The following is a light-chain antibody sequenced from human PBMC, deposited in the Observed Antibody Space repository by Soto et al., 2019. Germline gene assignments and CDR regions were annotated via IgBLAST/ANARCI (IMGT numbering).Light chain of an antibody. CDR3: MQALQTPWT. CDR1: QSLLHSNGKNY. J-gene: IGKJ2*02. Sequence: DIVMTQSPLSLPVTPGEPASISCRSSQSLLHSNGKNYLDWHLQKPGQSPQLLIYLGSNRASGVPDRFSGSGSGRDFTLKISRVEAEDVGVYHCMQALQTPWTFGQGTKLEIK. CDR2: LGS. V-gene: IGKV2-28*01.